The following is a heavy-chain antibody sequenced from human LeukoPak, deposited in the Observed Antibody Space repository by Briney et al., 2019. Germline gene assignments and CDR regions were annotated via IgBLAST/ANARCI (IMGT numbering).Heavy chain of an antibody. CDR1: GGSISSYY. V-gene: IGHV4-59*08. J-gene: IGHJ3*02. Sequence: SETLSLTCTVSGGSISSYYWSWVRQPPGKGLEWIGYISYSGSTNYNPSLKSRVTISIDTSKSQCSLKLRSVTAADTAIYYCARQGYDILTGYIDAFDIWGQGTMVTVSS. CDR2: ISYSGST. CDR3: ARQGYDILTGYIDAFDI. D-gene: IGHD3-9*01.